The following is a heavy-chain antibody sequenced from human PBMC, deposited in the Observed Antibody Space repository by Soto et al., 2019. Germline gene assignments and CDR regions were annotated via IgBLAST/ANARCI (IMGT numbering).Heavy chain of an antibody. D-gene: IGHD3-3*01. CDR1: GFTFSRYG. CDR2: ISYDGSHK. J-gene: IGHJ4*02. V-gene: IGHV3-30*18. Sequence: QVQLVESGGGVVQPGRSLRLSCGASGFTFSRYGMHWVRQAPGKGLEWVAVISYDGSHKYYADSVEGRFTISRDDSEGTSYLQMHSLRAEDTAVYYCAKDPADWDMSGYFNIGPIDNWGQGTLVTVSS. CDR3: AKDPADWDMSGYFNIGPIDN.